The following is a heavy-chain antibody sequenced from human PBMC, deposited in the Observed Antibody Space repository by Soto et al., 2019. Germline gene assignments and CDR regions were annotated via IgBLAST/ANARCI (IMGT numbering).Heavy chain of an antibody. CDR1: GGSISSSSYY. Sequence: SETLSLTCTVSGGSISSSSYYWGWIRQPPGKGLEWIGSIYYSGSTYYNPSLKSRVTISVDTSKNQFSLKLSSVTAADTAVYYCARQSGWFGELLLDYWGQGTLVTVSS. CDR2: IYYSGST. CDR3: ARQSGWFGELLLDY. V-gene: IGHV4-39*01. J-gene: IGHJ4*02. D-gene: IGHD3-10*01.